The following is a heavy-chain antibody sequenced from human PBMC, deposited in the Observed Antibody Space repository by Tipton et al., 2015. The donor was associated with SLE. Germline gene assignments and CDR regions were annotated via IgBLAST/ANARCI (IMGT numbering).Heavy chain of an antibody. V-gene: IGHV1-46*01. D-gene: IGHD1-1*01. J-gene: IGHJ4*02. CDR1: GYTFTSYY. Sequence: QSGAEVKKPGASVKVSCKASGYTFTSYYMHWVRQAPGQGLEWMGIINPSGGSTSYAQKFQGRVTMTTDTSTSTAYMELRSLRSDDTAVYYCAREEGTQDKTGTFDYWGQGTLVTVSS. CDR2: INPSGGST. CDR3: AREEGTQDKTGTFDY.